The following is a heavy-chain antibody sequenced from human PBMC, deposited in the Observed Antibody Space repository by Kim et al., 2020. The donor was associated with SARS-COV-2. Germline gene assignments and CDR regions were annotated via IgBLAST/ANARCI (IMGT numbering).Heavy chain of an antibody. CDR1: GGSFSGYY. Sequence: SETLSLTCAVYGGSFSGYYWSWIRQPPGKGLEWIGEINHSGSTNYNPSLKSRVAISVDTSKNQFSLKLSSVTAADTAVYYCARELVGVIVNDAFDIWGQGTMVTVSS. D-gene: IGHD3-22*01. J-gene: IGHJ3*02. CDR3: ARELVGVIVNDAFDI. CDR2: INHSGST. V-gene: IGHV4-34*01.